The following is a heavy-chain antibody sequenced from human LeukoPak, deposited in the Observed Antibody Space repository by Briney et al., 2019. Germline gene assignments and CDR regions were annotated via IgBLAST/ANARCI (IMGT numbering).Heavy chain of an antibody. CDR3: AREETNYYGSGNDAFDI. CDR1: GGSISSGGYY. J-gene: IGHJ3*02. D-gene: IGHD3-10*01. CDR2: IYHSGST. V-gene: IGHV4-30-2*01. Sequence: SQTLSLTCTVSGGSISSGGYYWSWIRQPPGKGLEWIGYIYHSGSTYYNPSLKSRVTISVDRSKNQFSLKLSSVTAADTAVYYCAREETNYYGSGNDAFDIWGQGTMVTVSS.